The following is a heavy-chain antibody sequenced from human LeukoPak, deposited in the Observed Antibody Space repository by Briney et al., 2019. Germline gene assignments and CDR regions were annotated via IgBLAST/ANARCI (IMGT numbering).Heavy chain of an antibody. V-gene: IGHV1-2*02. CDR1: GYTFTGYY. Sequence: GASVKVSCKASGYTFTGYYMHWVRQAPGQGLEWMGWINPNSGGTDYAQKFQGRVTMTRDTSISTAYMELSSLRSDDTAVYYRARDRPVSRLGTDFDYWGQGALVTVSS. CDR3: ARDRPVSRLGTDFDY. CDR2: INPNSGGT. D-gene: IGHD1-7*01. J-gene: IGHJ4*02.